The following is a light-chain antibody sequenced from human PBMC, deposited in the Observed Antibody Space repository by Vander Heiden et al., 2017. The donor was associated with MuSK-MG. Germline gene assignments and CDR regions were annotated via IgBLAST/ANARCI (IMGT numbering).Light chain of an antibody. CDR1: SSDVGGYNY. CDR3: SSYAGNNKYV. V-gene: IGLV2-8*01. Sequence: QSALTQPPSASGSPGQSVTISCTGTSSDVGGYNYVSWYQQHPGKAPKIMIYEVSKWPSGVPDRFSGSKSGNTASPTVSGLQAEDEADYYCSSYAGNNKYVFGTGTKVTVL. CDR2: EVS. J-gene: IGLJ1*01.